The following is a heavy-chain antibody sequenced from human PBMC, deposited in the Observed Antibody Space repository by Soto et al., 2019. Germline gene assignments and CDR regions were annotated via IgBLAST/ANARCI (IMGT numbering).Heavy chain of an antibody. CDR2: INPNSGGT. CDR3: ARSRGDNCTNGVCYYYYYYMDV. V-gene: IGHV1-2*04. Sequence: ASVKVSCKASGYTFTGYYMHWVRQAPGQGLEWMGWINPNSGGTNYARKFQGWVNMTRETSISTADMELSRLGSDDTAVYYCARSRGDNCTNGVCYYYYYYMDVWGKGTTVTVSS. J-gene: IGHJ6*03. D-gene: IGHD2-8*01. CDR1: GYTFTGYY.